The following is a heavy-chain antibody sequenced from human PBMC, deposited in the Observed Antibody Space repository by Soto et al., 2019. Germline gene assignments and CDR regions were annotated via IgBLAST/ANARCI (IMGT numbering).Heavy chain of an antibody. CDR1: WFSLRTSGVG. V-gene: IGHV2-5*02. Sequence: GAGPTPGKPPQNLTLACTFSWFSLRTSGVGVGWVRQPPGKALEWLALIYWDDDKRYSPSLKSRLTITKDTSKNQVVLTMTNMDPVDTATYYCAHRRGTGTVLNWFDPWGQGTLVTVSS. D-gene: IGHD1-7*01. CDR3: AHRRGTGTVLNWFDP. J-gene: IGHJ5*02. CDR2: IYWDDDK.